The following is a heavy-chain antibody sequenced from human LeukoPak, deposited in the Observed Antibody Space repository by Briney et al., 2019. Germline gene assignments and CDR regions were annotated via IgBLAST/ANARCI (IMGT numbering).Heavy chain of an antibody. V-gene: IGHV4-59*01. CDR3: ARVSGRSYYYYMDV. Sequence: SETLSLTCTVSGGSISSYYWSWIRQPPGKGLEWIGYIYYSGSTNYNPSLKSRVTISVDTSKNQFSLKLSSVTAADTAVYYCARVSGRSYYYYMDVWGKGTTVTISS. CDR1: GGSISSYY. J-gene: IGHJ6*03. CDR2: IYYSGST. D-gene: IGHD3-10*01.